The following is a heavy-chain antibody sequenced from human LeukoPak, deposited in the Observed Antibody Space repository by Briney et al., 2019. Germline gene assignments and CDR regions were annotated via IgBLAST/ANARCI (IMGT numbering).Heavy chain of an antibody. V-gene: IGHV3-30-3*01. CDR1: GFTFSSYA. CDR3: AREGSGID. D-gene: IGHD3-10*01. CDR2: ISYDGSNK. J-gene: IGHJ4*02. Sequence: GRSLRLSCAASGFTFSSYAMHWVRQAPGKGLEWVAVISYDGSNKYYADSVKGRFTISGDNSKNTLYLQMNSLRAEDTAVYYCAREGSGIDWGQGTLVTVSS.